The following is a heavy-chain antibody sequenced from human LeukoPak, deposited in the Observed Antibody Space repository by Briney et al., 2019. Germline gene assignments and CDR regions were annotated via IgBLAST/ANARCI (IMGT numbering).Heavy chain of an antibody. D-gene: IGHD5-24*01. CDR2: ISSNGGST. Sequence: GGSLRLSCAASGFTFSSYAMHWVGQAPGKGLEYVSAISSNGGSTYYANSVKGRFTISRDNSKNTLYLQMGSLRAEDMAVYYCAREVFDGDGYNYYFYYWGQGTLVTVSS. V-gene: IGHV3-64*01. J-gene: IGHJ4*02. CDR3: AREVFDGDGYNYYFYY. CDR1: GFTFSSYA.